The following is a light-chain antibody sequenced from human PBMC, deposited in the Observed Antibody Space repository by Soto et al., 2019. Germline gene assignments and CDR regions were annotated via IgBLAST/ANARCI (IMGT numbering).Light chain of an antibody. CDR1: QSVSSY. V-gene: IGKV3-11*01. CDR3: QQRSNWPWT. Sequence: EIVLTQSPATLSLSPGERATLSCRASQSVSSYLAWYQQKPGQAPRLLIYDASNRATGIPARFSGRGSGTDFTPTISILEPEDFAVYYCQQRSNWPWTFVQGTKVEIK. J-gene: IGKJ1*01. CDR2: DAS.